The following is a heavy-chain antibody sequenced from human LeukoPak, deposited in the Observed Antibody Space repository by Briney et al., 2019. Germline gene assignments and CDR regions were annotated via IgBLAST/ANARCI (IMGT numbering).Heavy chain of an antibody. J-gene: IGHJ4*02. D-gene: IGHD1-26*01. CDR2: ISYDGSNR. V-gene: IGHV3-30*04. CDR1: GFTFSSYA. Sequence: GRSLRLSCAASGFTFSSYAMHWVRQAPGKGLEWVAVISYDGSNRYYADSVKGRFTISRDNSKNTLYLQMNSLRAEDTAVYYCARGGPATFDYWGQGTLVTVSS. CDR3: ARGGPATFDY.